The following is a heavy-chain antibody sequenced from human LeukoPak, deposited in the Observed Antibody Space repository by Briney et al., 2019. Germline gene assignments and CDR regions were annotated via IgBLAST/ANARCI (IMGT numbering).Heavy chain of an antibody. CDR3: AGGIAVAGTGFFDY. J-gene: IGHJ4*02. CDR1: GFTFSDYY. D-gene: IGHD6-19*01. CDR2: ISRSSSYT. V-gene: IGHV3-11*03. Sequence: PGGSLRLSCAASGFTFSDYYMNWIRQAPGKGLEWISTISRSSSYTNYADSVKGPFSISRDNAKNSLYLQMNSLGAEDTAVYYCAGGIAVAGTGFFDYWGQGTLVTVSS.